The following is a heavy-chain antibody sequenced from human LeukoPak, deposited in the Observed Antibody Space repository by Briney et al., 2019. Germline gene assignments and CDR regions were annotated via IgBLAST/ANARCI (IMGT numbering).Heavy chain of an antibody. D-gene: IGHD6-13*01. J-gene: IGHJ5*02. V-gene: IGHV3-23*01. Sequence: GGSLRLSCAGSGFTFRNFGLTWVRQAPGKGLEWVSAIDGSGGETNYADSVKGRFTISRDNSRNTFYLQMDSLRVEDTALYYCAKGFGATGNYWFDPWGQGTLVTVSS. CDR1: GFTFRNFG. CDR2: IDGSGGET. CDR3: AKGFGATGNYWFDP.